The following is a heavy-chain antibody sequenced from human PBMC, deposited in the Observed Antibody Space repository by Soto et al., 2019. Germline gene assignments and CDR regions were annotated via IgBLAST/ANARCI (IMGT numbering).Heavy chain of an antibody. J-gene: IGHJ3*02. Sequence: GGSLRLSCAASGLTFGSFWMHWVRQAPGKGLEWVSGVSTNGGSAKYADSVKGRFTISRDNSKNTLFLQMNSLRAEDTAVYYCAKRGYSSNWYVFDMWGQGTKVTVSS. CDR3: AKRGYSSNWYVFDM. D-gene: IGHD6-13*01. CDR2: VSTNGGSA. V-gene: IGHV3-23*01. CDR1: GLTFGSFW.